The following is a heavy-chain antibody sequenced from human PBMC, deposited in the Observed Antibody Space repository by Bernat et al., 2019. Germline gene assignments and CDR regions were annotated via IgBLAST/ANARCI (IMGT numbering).Heavy chain of an antibody. CDR3: ARAKRRTGTTSWVTTAGEKKNAFDI. D-gene: IGHD1-1*01. J-gene: IGHJ3*02. V-gene: IGHV4-34*01. CDR2: INHSGST. Sequence: QVQLQQWGAGLLKPSETLSLTCAVYGGSFSGYYWSWIRQPPGKGLEWIGEINHSGSTNYNPSLKSRVTISVDTSKNQFSLKLSSVTAGDTAVYYCARAKRRTGTTSWVTTAGEKKNAFDIWGQGTMVTVSS. CDR1: GGSFSGYY.